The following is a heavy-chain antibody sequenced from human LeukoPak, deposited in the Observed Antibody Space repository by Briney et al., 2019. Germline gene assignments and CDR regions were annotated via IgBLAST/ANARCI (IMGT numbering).Heavy chain of an antibody. CDR3: ARGPGGYVADGPRARYFDY. V-gene: IGHV4-38-2*01. D-gene: IGHD5-12*01. CDR2: IYHSGST. CDR1: GYSISSGYY. J-gene: IGHJ4*02. Sequence: SETLSLTCAVSGYSISSGYYWGWIRQPPGKGLEWIGSIYHSGSTYYNPSLKSRVTISVDTSKNQFSLKLSSVTAADTAVYYCARGPGGYVADGPRARYFDYWGQGTLVAVSS.